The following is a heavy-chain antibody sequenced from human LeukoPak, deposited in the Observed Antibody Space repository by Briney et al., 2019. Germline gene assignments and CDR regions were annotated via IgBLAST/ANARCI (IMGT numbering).Heavy chain of an antibody. J-gene: IGHJ3*02. CDR3: AGHGAFDI. CDR1: GGSISSYY. V-gene: IGHV4-59*08. Sequence: SETLSLTCTVSGGSISSYYWSWIRQPPGKGLEWIGYIYYSGGTNYNPSLKSRVTISVDTSKNQFSLKLSSVTAADTAVYYCAGHGAFDIWGQGTMVTVFS. CDR2: IYYSGGT.